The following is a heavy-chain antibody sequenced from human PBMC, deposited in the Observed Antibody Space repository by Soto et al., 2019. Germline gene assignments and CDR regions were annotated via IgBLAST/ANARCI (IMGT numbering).Heavy chain of an antibody. D-gene: IGHD7-27*01. CDR3: ARVPGP. J-gene: IGHJ5*02. V-gene: IGHV4-39*07. CDR2: ISYSGST. CDR1: GGSISSNF. Sequence: ETLSLTCTVSGGSISSNFWGWIRQPPGKGPEWIGSISYSGSTYYNPSLKSRITISVDRSKNQFSLKLSSVTAADTAVYYCARVPGPWGQGTLVTVSS.